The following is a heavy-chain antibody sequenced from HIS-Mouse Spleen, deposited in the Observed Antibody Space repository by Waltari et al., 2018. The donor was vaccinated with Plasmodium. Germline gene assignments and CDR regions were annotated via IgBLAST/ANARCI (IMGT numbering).Heavy chain of an antibody. CDR2: IDYSGST. D-gene: IGHD1-26*01. Sequence: QLQLQESGPGLVKPSETLSLTCTVSGGSISSSRYYWGWIRPPPGKGLEWIGGIDYSGSTYYNPSLKSRVTISVDTSKNQFSLKLSSVTAADTAVYYCARRGGSYYYFDYWGQGTLVTVSS. J-gene: IGHJ4*02. V-gene: IGHV4-39*01. CDR1: GGSISSSRYY. CDR3: ARRGGSYYYFDY.